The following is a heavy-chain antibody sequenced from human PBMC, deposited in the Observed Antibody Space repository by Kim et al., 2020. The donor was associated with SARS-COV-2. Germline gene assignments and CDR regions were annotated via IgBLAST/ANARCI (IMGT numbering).Heavy chain of an antibody. CDR1: GYIFSSYA. CDR2: INTNTGNP. Sequence: ASVKVSCKASGYIFSSYAMNWVRQAPGQGLEWMGWINTNTGNPTYAQGFTGRFVFSLDTSVSKTYLQISSLKAKDTAVYYCARDKFRDYVDYWGPGTLVTVSS. CDR3: ARDKFRDYVDY. J-gene: IGHJ4*02. V-gene: IGHV7-4-1*02.